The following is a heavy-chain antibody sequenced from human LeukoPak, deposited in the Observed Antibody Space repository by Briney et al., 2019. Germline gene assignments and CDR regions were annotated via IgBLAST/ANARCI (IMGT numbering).Heavy chain of an antibody. V-gene: IGHV4-34*01. J-gene: IGHJ6*02. CDR1: GGSFSGYY. D-gene: IGHD6-13*01. CDR3: ARASCSSSWYCNHYYGMDV. Sequence: SETLSLTCAVYGGSFSGYYWSWIRQPPGKGLEWIGEINHSGSTNYNPSLKSRVTISVDTSKNQFSLKLSSVTAADTAVYYCARASCSSSWYCNHYYGMDVWGQGTTVTVSS. CDR2: INHSGST.